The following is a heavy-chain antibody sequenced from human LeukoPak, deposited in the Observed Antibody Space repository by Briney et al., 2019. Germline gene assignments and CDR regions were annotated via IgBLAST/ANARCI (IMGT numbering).Heavy chain of an antibody. Sequence: PGVSLRLSCAASGFTVSSNYMSWVRQAPGKGLEWVSVIYSGGSTYYADSVKGRFTISRDNSKNTLYLQMNSLRAEDTAVYYCARGNIVVVPAADNWFDPWGQGTLVTVSS. V-gene: IGHV3-66*02. D-gene: IGHD2-2*01. CDR2: IYSGGST. CDR1: GFTVSSNY. CDR3: ARGNIVVVPAADNWFDP. J-gene: IGHJ5*02.